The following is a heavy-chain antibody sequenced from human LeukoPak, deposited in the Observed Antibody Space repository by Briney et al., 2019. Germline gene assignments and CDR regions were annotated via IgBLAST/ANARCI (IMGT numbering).Heavy chain of an antibody. J-gene: IGHJ4*02. CDR2: IYHSGST. CDR1: GYSISSGYY. Sequence: SETLSLTCTVSGYSISSGYYWGWIRQPPGKGLEWIGSIYHSGSTYYNPSLKSRVTISVDTSKNQFSLKLSSVTAADTAVYYCARDSKYYDFWSGYNFDYWGQGTLVTVSS. D-gene: IGHD3-3*01. CDR3: ARDSKYYDFWSGYNFDY. V-gene: IGHV4-38-2*02.